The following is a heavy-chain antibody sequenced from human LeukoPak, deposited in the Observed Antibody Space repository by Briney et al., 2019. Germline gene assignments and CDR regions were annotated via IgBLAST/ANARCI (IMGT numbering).Heavy chain of an antibody. CDR3: ARDLPMDIVVVPAATSTDWFDP. V-gene: IGHV4-34*01. CDR2: INHSGST. CDR1: GGSFSGYY. D-gene: IGHD2-2*03. J-gene: IGHJ5*02. Sequence: KASETLSLTCAVYGGSFSGYYWSWIRQPPGKGLEWIGEINHSGSTNYNPSLKSRVTISVDTSKNQFSLKLSSVTAADTAVYYCARDLPMDIVVVPAATSTDWFDPWGQGTLVTVSS.